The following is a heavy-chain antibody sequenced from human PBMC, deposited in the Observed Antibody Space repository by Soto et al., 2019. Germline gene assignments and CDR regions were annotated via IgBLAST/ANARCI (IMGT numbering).Heavy chain of an antibody. J-gene: IGHJ4*02. CDR3: ASGRPEGRISPSDX. CDR1: GGSVSSVYYS. CDR2: INYSGVT. D-gene: IGHD2-21*01. Sequence: SETLSLTCSVSGGSVSSVYYSWNWIRQPPGKGLEWIGYINYSGVTHYNPSLKSRVTISVDTSKKHFSLKVDSVTAADTAPYYCASGRPEGRISPSDXWGQGTLVTVSX. V-gene: IGHV4-61*03.